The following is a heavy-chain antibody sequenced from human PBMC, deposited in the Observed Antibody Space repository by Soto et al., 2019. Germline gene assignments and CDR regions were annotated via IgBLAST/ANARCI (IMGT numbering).Heavy chain of an antibody. D-gene: IGHD1-26*01. CDR2: IYSVGST. Sequence: GGSLRLSCAASGFTVSSNYMSWVRQAPGKGLEWVSVIYSVGSTYYADSVKGRFTISRHNSKNTLYLQMNSLRAEDTAVYSCDSVSGSDSAYYYYSYIDVWGKGTTVTVSS. J-gene: IGHJ6*03. CDR3: DSVSGSDSAYYYYSYIDV. CDR1: GFTVSSNY. V-gene: IGHV3-53*04.